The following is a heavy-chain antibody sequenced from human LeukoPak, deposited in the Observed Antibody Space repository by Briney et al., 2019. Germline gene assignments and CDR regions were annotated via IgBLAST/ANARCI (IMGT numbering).Heavy chain of an antibody. J-gene: IGHJ4*02. CDR1: GFTFSSYS. V-gene: IGHV3-21*01. CDR3: ARAADILTGPDY. CDR2: ISSNSYYI. D-gene: IGHD3-9*01. Sequence: GGSLRLSCAASGFTFSSYSMNWVRQAPGKGLEWVSSISSNSYYIYNADSLKGRFTISRDNANNSLFLQMNSLRAEDTAVYYCARAADILTGPDYWGQGTLVTVSS.